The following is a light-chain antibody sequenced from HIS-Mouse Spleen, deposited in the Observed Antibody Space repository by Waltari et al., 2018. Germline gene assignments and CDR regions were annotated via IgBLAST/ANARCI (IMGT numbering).Light chain of an antibody. V-gene: IGLV3-27*01. CDR2: KDS. J-gene: IGLJ2*01. CDR1: VLAKKY. Sequence: SYELTQPSLGSVSPRQTAMITCSGDVLAKKYPRWFQQKPGQAPVLVIYKDSERPSGIPERFSGSSSGTTVTLTISGAQVEDEADYYCYSAADNSGVFGGGTKLTVL. CDR3: YSAADNSGV.